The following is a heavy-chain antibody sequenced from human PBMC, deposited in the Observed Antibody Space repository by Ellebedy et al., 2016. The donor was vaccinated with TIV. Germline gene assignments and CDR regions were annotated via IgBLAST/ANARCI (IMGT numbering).Heavy chain of an antibody. V-gene: IGHV3-21*01. J-gene: IGHJ4*02. CDR1: GFTFLSHT. Sequence: PGGSLRLSCAASGFTFLSHTMNWVRQAPGKGLEWVSSIHYISTYLYYADSVRGRFTISRDNAKNSLYLQMDSLGAEDTAVYYCASDFMYCSAKRCSTHWGQGTLVAVSS. D-gene: IGHD2-15*01. CDR2: IHYISTYL. CDR3: ASDFMYCSAKRCSTH.